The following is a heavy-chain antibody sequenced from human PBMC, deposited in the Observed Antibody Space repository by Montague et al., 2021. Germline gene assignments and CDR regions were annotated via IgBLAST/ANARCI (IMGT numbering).Heavy chain of an antibody. V-gene: IGHV4-59*01. CDR3: ARDWGGYDS. J-gene: IGHJ4*02. CDR2: IYYNGNT. D-gene: IGHD7-27*01. Sequence: SETLSLTCTVSGGAISSFYWHWIRHSPGKGLERIGEIYYNGNTKYDPSLKSQVTMSVDTSKNQISLRLSSVTVADTAVYYCARDWGGYDSWGQGTLVTVSS. CDR1: GGAISSFY.